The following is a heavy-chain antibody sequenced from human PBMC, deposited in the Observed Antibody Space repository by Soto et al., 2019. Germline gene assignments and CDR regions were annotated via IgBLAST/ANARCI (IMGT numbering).Heavy chain of an antibody. D-gene: IGHD6-19*01. CDR2: ISGSGDSI. CDR3: AKTVPGTKY. CDR1: GFTFSSYA. V-gene: IGHV3-23*01. Sequence: EVQLLESGGGLVQPGGSLRLSCAASGFTFSSYAMSWVRQAPGKGLEWVSGISGSGDSIYYADSVKGRFTISRDNSKNTLYLQMNSLGAEDTAIYYCAKTVPGTKYWGQGTLVTVSS. J-gene: IGHJ4*02.